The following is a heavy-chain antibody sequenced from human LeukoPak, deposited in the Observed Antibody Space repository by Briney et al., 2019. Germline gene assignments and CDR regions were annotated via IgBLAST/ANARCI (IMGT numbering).Heavy chain of an antibody. J-gene: IGHJ4*02. V-gene: IGHV3-74*01. CDR1: GFTFSGYA. D-gene: IGHD2-21*02. Sequence: PGGSLRLSCAASGFTFSGYAMHWVLQAPGKGLVWVSRIKSDGSITSYADSVMGRFTISRDNARNTLFLEMNSLRAEDSAVYYCARDGFLGPVTAYLDYWGQGTLVTVSS. CDR3: ARDGFLGPVTAYLDY. CDR2: IKSDGSIT.